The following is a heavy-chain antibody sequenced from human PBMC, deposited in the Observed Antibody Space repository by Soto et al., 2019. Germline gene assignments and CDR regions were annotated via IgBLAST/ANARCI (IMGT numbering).Heavy chain of an antibody. J-gene: IGHJ6*02. CDR2: IIPIFGTA. CDR3: ARGEGVAVAGTYYYYGMDV. Sequence: QVQLVQSGAEVKKPGSSVKVSCKASGGTFSSYAISWVRQAPGQGLEWMGGIIPIFGTANYAQKFQGRVTITAEESTSTAYMELSSLRSEDTAVYYCARGEGVAVAGTYYYYGMDVWGQGTTVTVSS. CDR1: GGTFSSYA. D-gene: IGHD6-19*01. V-gene: IGHV1-69*01.